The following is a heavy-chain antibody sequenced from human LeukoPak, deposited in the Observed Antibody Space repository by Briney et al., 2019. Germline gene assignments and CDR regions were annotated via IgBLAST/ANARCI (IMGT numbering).Heavy chain of an antibody. D-gene: IGHD3-16*01. Sequence: LETLSLTCTVSDDSISDYYRGWIRQPPGKGLEWIGYSYNSGRSTYNPSLKSRVTISADTSKNHFSLKLNSVTTADTAVYYCTRGAGWLIDYWGQGILVTVSS. CDR3: TRGAGWLIDY. J-gene: IGHJ4*02. CDR1: DDSISDYY. CDR2: SYNSGRS. V-gene: IGHV4-59*01.